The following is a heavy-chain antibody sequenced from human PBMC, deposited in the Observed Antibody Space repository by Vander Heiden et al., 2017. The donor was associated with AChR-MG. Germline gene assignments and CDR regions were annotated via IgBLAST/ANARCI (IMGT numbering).Heavy chain of an antibody. Sequence: EVQLLESGGGLVQPGGSLRLSCAASGFTFSSHAMSRVRQAPGKGLEWVSPITGSGSSTYYADAVKGRFTISRDNSKNTLYLQMHSLRADDTAVYYCAKHESSSWEGYYFDYWGQGTLVTVSS. CDR3: AKHESSSWEGYYFDY. D-gene: IGHD6-13*01. CDR1: GFTFSSHA. CDR2: ITGSGSST. J-gene: IGHJ4*02. V-gene: IGHV3-23*01.